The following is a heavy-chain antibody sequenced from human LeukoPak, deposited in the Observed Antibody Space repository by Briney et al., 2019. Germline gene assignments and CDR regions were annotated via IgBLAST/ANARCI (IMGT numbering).Heavy chain of an antibody. J-gene: IGHJ6*03. CDR2: ISGSGGST. Sequence: GGSLRLSCAASGFTFSSYAMSGVRQAPGKGLEWVSAISGSGGSTYYADSVKGRFTISRDNSKNTLYLQMNSLRAEDTAVYYCAKYSSSHDDYYYYYMDVWGKGTTVTVSS. CDR3: AKYSSSHDDYYYYYMDV. CDR1: GFTFSSYA. D-gene: IGHD6-6*01. V-gene: IGHV3-23*01.